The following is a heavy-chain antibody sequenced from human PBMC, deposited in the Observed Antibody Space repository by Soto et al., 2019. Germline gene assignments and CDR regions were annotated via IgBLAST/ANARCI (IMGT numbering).Heavy chain of an antibody. Sequence: ETLALSCAVSGCSISSYYWGWIRQTPGKGLEWIGYIYYSGSTNYNPSLKSRVTISVDTSKNQFSLKLSSVTAADTAVYYCARAAAAAPALGYYYGLDVWGQGTTVTVSS. CDR1: GCSISSYY. CDR3: ARAAAAAPALGYYYGLDV. D-gene: IGHD6-13*01. CDR2: IYYSGST. V-gene: IGHV4-59*01. J-gene: IGHJ6*02.